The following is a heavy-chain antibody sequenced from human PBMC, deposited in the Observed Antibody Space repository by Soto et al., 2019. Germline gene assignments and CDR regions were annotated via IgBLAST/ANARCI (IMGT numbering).Heavy chain of an antibody. CDR1: GYTLTELS. CDR2: FDPEDGET. V-gene: IGHV1-24*01. D-gene: IGHD1-26*01. J-gene: IGHJ6*03. Sequence: ASVKVSCKVSGYTLTELSMHWVRQAPGKGLEWMGGFDPEDGETIYAQKFQGRVTMTEDTSTDTAYMELNSLRAEDTAVYYCANLAKNYYHYMDVWGKGTTVTVSS. CDR3: ANLAKNYYHYMDV.